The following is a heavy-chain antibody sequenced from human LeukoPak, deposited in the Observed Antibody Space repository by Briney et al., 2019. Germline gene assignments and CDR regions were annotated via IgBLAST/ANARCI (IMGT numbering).Heavy chain of an antibody. D-gene: IGHD1-26*01. CDR1: GGSISSSSYY. CDR3: ASQGSYPSDPQNDY. J-gene: IGHJ4*02. CDR2: IYHSGST. Sequence: PSETLSLTCTVSGGSISSSSYYWGWIRQPPGKGLEWIGSIYHSGSTYYNPSLKSRVTISVDTSKNQFSLKLSSVTAADTAVYYCASQGSYPSDPQNDYWGQGTLVTVSS. V-gene: IGHV4-39*01.